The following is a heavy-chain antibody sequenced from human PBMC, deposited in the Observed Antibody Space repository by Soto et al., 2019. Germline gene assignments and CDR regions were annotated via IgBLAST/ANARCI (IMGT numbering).Heavy chain of an antibody. D-gene: IGHD2-8*01. CDR1: GYSFTSYW. CDR3: ARSTRTAKPKYSTNGVCPYYYGRDV. Sequence: PGESLKISCKGSGYSFTSYWISWVRQMPWKGLEWMGRIDPSDSYTNYSPSFQGHVTISADKSIITAYLQWSSLKAANTAMYYCARSTRTAKPKYSTNGVCPYYYGRDVWGQGTTVTVSS. J-gene: IGHJ6*02. CDR2: IDPSDSYT. V-gene: IGHV5-10-1*01.